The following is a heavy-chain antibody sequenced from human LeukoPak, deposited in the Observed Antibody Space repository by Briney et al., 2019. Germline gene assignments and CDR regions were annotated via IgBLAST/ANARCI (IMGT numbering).Heavy chain of an antibody. D-gene: IGHD2-2*01. J-gene: IGHJ4*02. CDR2: IRYDGSNK. CDR1: GFTFSSYG. CDR3: AKDQLGYCSSTSCYAYFDY. V-gene: IGHV3-30*02. Sequence: GGSLRLSCAASGFTFSSYGMHWVRQAPGKGLEWVAFIRYDGSNKYYADSVKGRFTISRDNSKNTLYLQMNSLRAEDTAVYYCAKDQLGYCSSTSCYAYFDYWGQGTLVTVSS.